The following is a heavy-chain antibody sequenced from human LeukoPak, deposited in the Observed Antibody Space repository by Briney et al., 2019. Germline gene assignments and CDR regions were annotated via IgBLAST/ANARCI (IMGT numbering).Heavy chain of an antibody. D-gene: IGHD6-19*01. V-gene: IGHV1-2*02. CDR2: INPNSGGT. CDR1: GYTLTGYY. Sequence: ASVKVSCKASGYTLTGYYVHWVRQAPGQGLEWMGWINPNSGGTNYAQKFQGRVTMTRDTSISTAYMELSRLRSDDTAVYYCARGSGWYHYFDYWGQGTLVTVSS. J-gene: IGHJ4*02. CDR3: ARGSGWYHYFDY.